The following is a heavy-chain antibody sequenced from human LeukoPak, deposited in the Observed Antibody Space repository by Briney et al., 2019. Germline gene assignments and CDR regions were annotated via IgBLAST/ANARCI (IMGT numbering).Heavy chain of an antibody. D-gene: IGHD5-18*01. CDR3: AARPTDAALAPSDY. J-gene: IGHJ4*02. CDR1: GFTSNCCA. Sequence: GGSLRLSCAASGFTSNCCAMTWVRQAPGKGLEWVSGISGSGDRTYYADSVKGRFTISRDNSRNTLYLQMNSLRAEDAATYYCAARPTDAALAPSDYWGQGTLVTVSS. V-gene: IGHV3-23*01. CDR2: ISGSGDRT.